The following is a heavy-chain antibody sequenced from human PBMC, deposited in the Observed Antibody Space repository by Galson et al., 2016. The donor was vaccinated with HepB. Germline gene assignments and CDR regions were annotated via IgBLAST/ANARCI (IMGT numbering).Heavy chain of an antibody. D-gene: IGHD6-19*01. V-gene: IGHV3-11*01. CDR2: ISSSGFTI. Sequence: SLRLSCAASGFTFSDNYMSWIRQAPGKGLEWVSYISSSGFTISYADSVKGRFTISRDNAKNSLYLQMNSLRAEDTAVYYCARESGAADSTGWYIRAGDYWGQGTLVTVSS. J-gene: IGHJ4*02. CDR3: ARESGAADSTGWYIRAGDY. CDR1: GFTFSDNY.